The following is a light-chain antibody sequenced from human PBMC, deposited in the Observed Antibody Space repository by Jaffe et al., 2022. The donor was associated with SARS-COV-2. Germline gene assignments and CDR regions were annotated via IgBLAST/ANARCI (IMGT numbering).Light chain of an antibody. V-gene: IGLV1-51*02. CDR3: GTWDSSLSAGV. Sequence: QSVLAQPPSVSAAPGQKVTISCFGSSSNIGNNYVSWYQQLPGTAPKLLIYENNKRPKGIPDRFSGSKSGTSATLGITGLQTGDEADYYCGTWDSSLSAGVFGTGTKVTVL. CDR2: ENN. CDR1: SSNIGNNY. J-gene: IGLJ1*01.